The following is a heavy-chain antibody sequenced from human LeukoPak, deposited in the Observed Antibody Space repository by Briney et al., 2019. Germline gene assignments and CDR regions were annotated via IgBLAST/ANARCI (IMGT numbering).Heavy chain of an antibody. D-gene: IGHD3-22*01. V-gene: IGHV1-2*02. CDR2: INPNSGGT. Sequence: ASVKVSCKASGYTFTGYYMHWVGQAPGQGLEWMGWINPNSGGTNYAQRFQGRVTMTRDTSISTTYMELSRLRSDDTAVYYCARGEGNDSSGFDIWGQGTMVTVSS. CDR3: ARGEGNDSSGFDI. J-gene: IGHJ3*02. CDR1: GYTFTGYY.